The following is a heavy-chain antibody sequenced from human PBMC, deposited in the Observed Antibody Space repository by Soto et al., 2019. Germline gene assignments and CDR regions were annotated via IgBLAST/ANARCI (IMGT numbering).Heavy chain of an antibody. CDR1: GFTFSSYA. D-gene: IGHD6-13*01. V-gene: IGHV3-23*01. CDR3: AKGIIGDAYSSSWYGFSAYFDY. Sequence: GGSLRLSCAASGFTFSSYAMSWVRQAPGKGLEWVSAISGSGGSTYYADSVKGRFTISRDNSKNTLYLQMNSLRAEDTAVYYCAKGIIGDAYSSSWYGFSAYFDYWGQGTLVTVSS. CDR2: ISGSGGST. J-gene: IGHJ4*02.